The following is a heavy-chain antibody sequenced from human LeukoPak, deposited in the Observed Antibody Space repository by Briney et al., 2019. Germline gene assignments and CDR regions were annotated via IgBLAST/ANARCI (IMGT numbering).Heavy chain of an antibody. CDR3: ARDRHYDFWSGYYTPFNS. D-gene: IGHD3-3*01. CDR1: GFSFGKYW. V-gene: IGHV3-7*03. CDR2: MKQDGSEQ. J-gene: IGHJ4*02. Sequence: GGSLRLSCVASGFSFGKYWMSWVRQAPGKGLEWVANMKQDGSEQYYVDSMKGRFTISRDNAKNSLYLQINSLRAEDTAVYYCARDRHYDFWSGYYTPFNSWGQGTLVTVSS.